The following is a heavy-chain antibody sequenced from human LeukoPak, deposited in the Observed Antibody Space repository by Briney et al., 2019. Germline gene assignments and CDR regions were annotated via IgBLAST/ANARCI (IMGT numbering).Heavy chain of an antibody. CDR3: ARVGRLRDGYNYSYYYYYYMDV. Sequence: SETLSLTCTVSGGSISSSSYYWGWIRQPPGKGLEWIGSIYYSGSTYYNPSLKSRVTISVDTSKNQFSLKLSSVTAADTAVYYCARVGRLRDGYNYSYYYYYYMDVWGKGTTVTVSS. V-gene: IGHV4-39*07. CDR2: IYYSGST. CDR1: GGSISSSSYY. J-gene: IGHJ6*03. D-gene: IGHD5-24*01.